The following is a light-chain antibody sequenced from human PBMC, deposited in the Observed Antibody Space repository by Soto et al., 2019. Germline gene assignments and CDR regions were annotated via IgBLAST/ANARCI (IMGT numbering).Light chain of an antibody. CDR3: SSYTSSSTLVV. Sequence: QSALTQPASVSGSPGQSITISCTGTSSDVGGYSYVSWYQQHPGKAPKLMIYYVSNRPSGVSNRFSGSKSGNTASLPISGLRAEDVVDYYCSSYTSSSTLVVFGGGTKLTVL. J-gene: IGLJ2*01. CDR2: YVS. CDR1: SSDVGGYSY. V-gene: IGLV2-14*03.